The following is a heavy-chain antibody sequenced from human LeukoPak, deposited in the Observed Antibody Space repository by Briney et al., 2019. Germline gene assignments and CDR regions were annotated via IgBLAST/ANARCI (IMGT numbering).Heavy chain of an antibody. CDR3: VITMIVVVYVQYFQH. D-gene: IGHD3-22*01. J-gene: IGHJ1*01. CDR2: ISGSGGST. Sequence: PGGSLRLSCAASGFTFSSYAMSWVRQAPGKGLEWVSAISGSGGSTYYADSVKGRFTISRDNSKNTLYLQMNSLRAEDTAVYYCVITMIVVVYVQYFQHWGQGTLVTVSS. CDR1: GFTFSSYA. V-gene: IGHV3-23*01.